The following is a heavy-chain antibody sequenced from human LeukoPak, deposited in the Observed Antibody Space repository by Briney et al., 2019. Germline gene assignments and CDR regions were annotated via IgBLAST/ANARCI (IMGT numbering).Heavy chain of an antibody. CDR3: ARLDEMATINAFDI. V-gene: IGHV3-30*03. CDR1: GFTFSNYG. J-gene: IGHJ3*02. Sequence: PGRSLSLSCAASGFTFSNYGIHWVRQAPGKGLEGVAVILYDGSNKYYADSVKGRFTISRDNSKNTLYLQMNSLRAEDTAVYYCARLDEMATINAFDIWGQGTMVTVSS. CDR2: ILYDGSNK. D-gene: IGHD5-24*01.